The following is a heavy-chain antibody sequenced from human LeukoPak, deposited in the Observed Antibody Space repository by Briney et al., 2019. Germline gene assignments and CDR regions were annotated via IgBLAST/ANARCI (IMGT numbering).Heavy chain of an antibody. D-gene: IGHD1-26*01. Sequence: ASVKVSCKASGYTFTSYDINWVRQATGQGLEWMGWMNPNSGNTGYAQKFQGRVTITRNTSISTAYMELSSLRSEDTAVYYCAREGVGATAYYFDYWGQGTLVTVSS. V-gene: IGHV1-8*03. CDR2: MNPNSGNT. J-gene: IGHJ4*02. CDR3: AREGVGATAYYFDY. CDR1: GYTFTSYD.